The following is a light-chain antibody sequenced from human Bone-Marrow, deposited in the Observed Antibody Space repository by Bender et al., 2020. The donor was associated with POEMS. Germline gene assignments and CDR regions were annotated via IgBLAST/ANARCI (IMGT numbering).Light chain of an antibody. CDR3: QAWDSSIAS. V-gene: IGLV3-1*01. CDR2: QDT. Sequence: SYELTQPPSVSVSPGQTASITCSGDKLGDKYVFWYQQKPGQSPVLVIYQDTKRPSGIPERFSGSNSGNTATLTISGTKAMDEADYYCQAWDSSIASFGGGTKLAVL. CDR1: KLGDKY. J-gene: IGLJ3*02.